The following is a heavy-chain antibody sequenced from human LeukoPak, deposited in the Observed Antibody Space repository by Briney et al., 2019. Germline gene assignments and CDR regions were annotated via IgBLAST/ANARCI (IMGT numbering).Heavy chain of an antibody. CDR3: ATDLRPYGMDV. CDR1: GYTFTGYY. V-gene: IGHV1-24*01. CDR2: FDPGDGET. D-gene: IGHD3-3*01. J-gene: IGHJ6*02. Sequence: ASVKVSCKASGYTFTGYYMHWVRQAPGKGLEWMGGFDPGDGETIYAQKFQGRVTMTEDTSTDTAYMELSSLRSEDTAVYYCATDLRPYGMDVWGQGTTVTVSS.